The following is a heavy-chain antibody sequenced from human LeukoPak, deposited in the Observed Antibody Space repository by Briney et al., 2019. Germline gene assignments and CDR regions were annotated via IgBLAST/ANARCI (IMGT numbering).Heavy chain of an antibody. Sequence: PSETLSLTCSVSGVSIRSYSWSWIRQPSGKGLEWIGRIQTSGSTNYNPSLRSRVTMSVDTSKNQVSLKLSSVTAAGTAVYYCAREEEGDYSDYFDYWGQGTLVTVSS. CDR3: AREEEGDYSDYFDY. V-gene: IGHV4-4*07. J-gene: IGHJ4*02. CDR1: GVSIRSYS. CDR2: IQTSGST. D-gene: IGHD2-15*01.